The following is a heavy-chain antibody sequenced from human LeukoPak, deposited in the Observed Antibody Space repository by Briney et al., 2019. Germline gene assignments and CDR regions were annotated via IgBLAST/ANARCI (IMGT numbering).Heavy chain of an antibody. V-gene: IGHV3-30-3*01. D-gene: IGHD3-9*01. CDR2: ISYDGSNK. CDR3: ARGYFDWLSLPQLDY. Sequence: GGSLRLSCAASGFTFSSYAMHWVRQAPGKGLEWVAVISYDGSNKYYADSVKGRFTISRDNSKNTLYLQMNSLRAEDTAVYYCARGYFDWLSLPQLDYWGQGTLVTVSS. J-gene: IGHJ4*02. CDR1: GFTFSSYA.